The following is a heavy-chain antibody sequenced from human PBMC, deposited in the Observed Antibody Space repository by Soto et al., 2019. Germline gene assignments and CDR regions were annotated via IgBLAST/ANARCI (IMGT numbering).Heavy chain of an antibody. CDR1: GFTFDDYA. Sequence: GGSLRLSCAASGFTFDDYAMHWVRQAPGKGLEWVSGISWNSGSIGYADSVKGRFTISRDNAKNSLYLQMNSLRAEDTALYYCAKDGGYCSGGSCSDYYYGMDVWGQGTTVTVSS. J-gene: IGHJ6*02. V-gene: IGHV3-9*01. CDR2: ISWNSGSI. CDR3: AKDGGYCSGGSCSDYYYGMDV. D-gene: IGHD2-15*01.